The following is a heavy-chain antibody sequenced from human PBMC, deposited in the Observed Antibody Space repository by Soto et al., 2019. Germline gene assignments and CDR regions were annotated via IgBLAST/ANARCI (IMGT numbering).Heavy chain of an antibody. V-gene: IGHV4-59*08. Sequence: SETLSLTCTVSGGSISSYYWSWIRQPPGKGLEWIGYMSYSGSTNYSPALKSRVTMSVDTSKTQFSLKLNSVTAADTAMYYCARAFSFVWYTYYFDYWGQGPLVTVS. CDR3: ARAFSFVWYTYYFDY. J-gene: IGHJ4*02. D-gene: IGHD6-13*01. CDR2: MSYSGST. CDR1: GGSISSYY.